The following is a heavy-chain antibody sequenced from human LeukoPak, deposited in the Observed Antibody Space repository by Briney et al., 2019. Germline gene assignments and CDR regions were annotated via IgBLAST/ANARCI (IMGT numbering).Heavy chain of an antibody. J-gene: IGHJ4*02. CDR2: ISSSSSYI. CDR1: GFTFGDYA. D-gene: IGHD5-12*01. CDR3: ARAYPPDIVATTGQFDY. V-gene: IGHV3-21*01. Sequence: GGSLRLSCTASGFTFGDYAMNWVRQAPGKGLEWVSSISSSSSYIYYADSVKGRFTISRDDAKNSLYLQMNSLRAEDTAVYYCARAYPPDIVATTGQFDYWGQGTLVTVSS.